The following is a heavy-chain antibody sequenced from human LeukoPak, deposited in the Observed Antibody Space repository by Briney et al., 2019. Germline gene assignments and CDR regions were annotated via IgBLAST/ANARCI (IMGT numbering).Heavy chain of an antibody. V-gene: IGHV4-39*07. CDR3: ARGCLADRGEPGDGLGEDI. Sequence: PSETLSLTCTVSGGSISSSSYYWGWIRQPPGRGLEWIGSIYYSGSTYYNPSLKSRVTMSVDTSKNQFSLKLSSVTAADTAVYYCARGCLADRGEPGDGLGEDIWGQGTMVTVSS. J-gene: IGHJ3*02. CDR1: GGSISSSSYY. D-gene: IGHD1-26*01. CDR2: IYYSGST.